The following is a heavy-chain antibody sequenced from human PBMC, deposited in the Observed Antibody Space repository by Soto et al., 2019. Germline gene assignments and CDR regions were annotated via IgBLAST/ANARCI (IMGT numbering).Heavy chain of an antibody. J-gene: IGHJ5*02. V-gene: IGHV3-30*18. CDR3: AKDPFGVVAATLSNWFDP. CDR2: ISYDGSNK. D-gene: IGHD2-15*01. Sequence: QPGGSLRLSCAASGFTFSSYGMHWVRQAPGKGLEWLAVISYDGSNKYYADSVKGRFTISRDNSKNTLYLQMNSLRAEDTAVYYCAKDPFGVVAATLSNWFDPWGQGTLVTVSS. CDR1: GFTFSSYG.